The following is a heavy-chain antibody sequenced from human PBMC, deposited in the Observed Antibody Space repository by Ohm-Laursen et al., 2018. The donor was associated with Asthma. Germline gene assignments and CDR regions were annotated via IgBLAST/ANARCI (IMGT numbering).Heavy chain of an antibody. Sequence: VKVSCKASGGTFSSYAISWVRQAPGQGLEWMGGIIPIFGTANYAQKFQGRVTITADESTSTAYMELSSLRSEDTAVYYCASNPNYGDYQGFDYWGQGTLVTVSS. V-gene: IGHV1-69*13. J-gene: IGHJ4*02. CDR1: GGTFSSYA. CDR3: ASNPNYGDYQGFDY. D-gene: IGHD4-17*01. CDR2: IIPIFGTA.